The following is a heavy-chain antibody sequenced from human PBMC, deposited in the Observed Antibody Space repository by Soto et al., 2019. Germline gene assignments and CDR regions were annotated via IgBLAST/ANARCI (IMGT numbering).Heavy chain of an antibody. Sequence: EVQLVQSGAEVKKPGESLRISCKGSGYSFTSYWISWVRQMPGKGLEWMGRIDPSDSYTNYSPSFQGHVTISADKSISTAYLQWSSLKASDTAMYYCAVRPVWFGELSRYYYYGMDVWGQGTTVTVSS. D-gene: IGHD3-10*01. J-gene: IGHJ6*02. CDR2: IDPSDSYT. V-gene: IGHV5-10-1*03. CDR1: GYSFTSYW. CDR3: AVRPVWFGELSRYYYYGMDV.